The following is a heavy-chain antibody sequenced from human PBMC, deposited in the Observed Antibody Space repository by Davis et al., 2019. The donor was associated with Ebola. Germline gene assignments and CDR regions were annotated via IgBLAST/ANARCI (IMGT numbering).Heavy chain of an antibody. CDR1: GFTFSSYS. D-gene: IGHD1-26*01. CDR3: AREKSFGRSGRSDYYDL. V-gene: IGHV3-48*04. CDR2: ISSSSSTI. J-gene: IGHJ4*02. Sequence: GEYLKISCAASGFTFSSYSMNWVRQAPGKGLEWVSYISSSSSTIYYADSVKGRFTVSRDDAKNSLYLQMSDLRAEDTAVYYCAREKSFGRSGRSDYYDLWGQGTLVTVSS.